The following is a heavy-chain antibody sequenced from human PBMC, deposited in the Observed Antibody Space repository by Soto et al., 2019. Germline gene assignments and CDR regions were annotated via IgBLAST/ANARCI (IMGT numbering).Heavy chain of an antibody. CDR3: AHHLYYGLLTGWYFDL. CDR1: GFSLRTTGVG. J-gene: IGHJ2*01. D-gene: IGHD3-9*01. V-gene: IGHV2-5*02. CDR2: IYWDDDK. Sequence: QITLKESGPTLVKPTQTLTLTCTFSGFSLRTTGVGVGWIRQPPGKALEWLALIYWDDDKRYSPSLKSRLTIPKDTSKKQVVLTMTNMDPFDTATYYCAHHLYYGLLTGWYFDLWGRGTLVSVSS.